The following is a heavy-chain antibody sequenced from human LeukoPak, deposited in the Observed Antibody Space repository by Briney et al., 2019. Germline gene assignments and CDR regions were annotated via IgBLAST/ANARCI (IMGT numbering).Heavy chain of an antibody. J-gene: IGHJ6*04. CDR1: GFTVSSNY. CDR3: AELGITMIGGV. V-gene: IGHV3-21*01. CDR2: ISGSTSYI. Sequence: GGSLRLSCAASGFTVSSNYMNWVRQAPGKGLEWVSSISGSTSYIYYADSVKGRFTISRDNAKNSLYLQMNSLRAEDTAVYYCAELGITMIGGVWGKGTTVTISS. D-gene: IGHD3-10*02.